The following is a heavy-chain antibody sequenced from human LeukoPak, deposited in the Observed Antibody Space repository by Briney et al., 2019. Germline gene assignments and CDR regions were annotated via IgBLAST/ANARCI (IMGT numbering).Heavy chain of an antibody. CDR3: ARSLGATDAFDI. V-gene: IGHV3-21*01. CDR2: ISSSTSYI. Sequence: GGSLRLSCAASGFTFSSYSMNWVRQAPGKGLEWVSSISSSTSYIYYADSVKGRFTISRDNAKNSLYLQMNSMRAEDTAVYYCARSLGATDAFDIWGQGTMVTVSS. J-gene: IGHJ3*02. D-gene: IGHD3-10*01. CDR1: GFTFSSYS.